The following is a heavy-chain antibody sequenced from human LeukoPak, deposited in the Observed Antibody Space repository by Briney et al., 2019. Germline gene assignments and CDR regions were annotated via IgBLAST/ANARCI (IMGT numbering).Heavy chain of an antibody. CDR2: IYYSGST. D-gene: IGHD3-22*01. Sequence: SQTLSVTCTVSGGSISSGGYYWSWIRQHPGKGLEWIGYIYYSGSTYYNPSLKSRVTISVDTSKNQFSLKLSSVTAADTAVYYCARSGDSSGYLDYWGQGTLVTVSS. CDR1: GGSISSGGYY. CDR3: ARSGDSSGYLDY. V-gene: IGHV4-31*03. J-gene: IGHJ4*02.